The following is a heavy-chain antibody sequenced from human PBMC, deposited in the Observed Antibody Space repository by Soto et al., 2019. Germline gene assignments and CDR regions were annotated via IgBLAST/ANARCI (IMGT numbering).Heavy chain of an antibody. CDR3: AKDRVTMIVVAPFDY. V-gene: IGHV3-30*18. D-gene: IGHD3-22*01. J-gene: IGHJ4*02. CDR2: ISYDGSNK. Sequence: QVQLVESGGGVVQPGRSLRLSCAASGFTFSSYGMHWVRQAPGKGLEWVAVISYDGSNKYYADSVTGRFTISRDNAKNALYLQMNSLRAEDTAVYYCAKDRVTMIVVAPFDYWGQGTRVSVSS. CDR1: GFTFSSYG.